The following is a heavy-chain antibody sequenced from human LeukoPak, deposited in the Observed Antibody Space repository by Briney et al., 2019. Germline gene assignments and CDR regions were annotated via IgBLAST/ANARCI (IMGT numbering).Heavy chain of an antibody. V-gene: IGHV3-7*04. CDR1: GFSFTNYG. CDR2: IKQDGSKK. D-gene: IGHD5-24*01. CDR3: TRVGYIDEGIDY. J-gene: IGHJ4*02. Sequence: GGSLRLSCAASGFSFTNYGMHWVRQTPGKGLEWVANIKQDGSKKSYVDSVKGRFTISRDNAKNSLYLQMNSLRAEDTAIYYCTRVGYIDEGIDYWGQGTLVTVSS.